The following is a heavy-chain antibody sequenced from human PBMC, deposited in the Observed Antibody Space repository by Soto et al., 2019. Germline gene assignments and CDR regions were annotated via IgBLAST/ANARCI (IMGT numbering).Heavy chain of an antibody. D-gene: IGHD3-22*01. J-gene: IGHJ5*02. CDR1: GFTFSNYG. CDR3: VRHDSFRDSRAP. V-gene: IGHV3-33*01. Sequence: PGGSLRLSCAASGFTFSNYGMHWVRQPQARSVEMVAAMCYNERETSYAEPVNDQVTIARDDSRKKLFPEMNTLTVHHTGVYYCVRHDSFRDSRAPRGQGPLVTVSS. CDR2: MCYNERET.